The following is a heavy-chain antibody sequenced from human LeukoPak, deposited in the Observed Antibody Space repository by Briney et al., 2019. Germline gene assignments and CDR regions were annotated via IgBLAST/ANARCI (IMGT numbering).Heavy chain of an antibody. CDR2: INPNSGGT. CDR1: GYTFTGYY. D-gene: IGHD3-22*01. Sequence: ASVKVSCKASGYTFTGYYMHWVRQAPGQGLEWMGWINPNSGGTNYAQKFQGRVTMTRDTSTSTVYMELSSLRSEDTAVYYCARVSWYHDSSGYYANDYWGQGTLVTVSS. CDR3: ARVSWYHDSSGYYANDY. J-gene: IGHJ4*02. V-gene: IGHV1-2*02.